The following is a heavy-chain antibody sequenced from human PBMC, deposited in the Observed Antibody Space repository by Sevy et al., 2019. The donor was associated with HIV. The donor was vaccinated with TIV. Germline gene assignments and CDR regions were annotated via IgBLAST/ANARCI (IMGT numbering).Heavy chain of an antibody. J-gene: IGHJ4*02. Sequence: GGSLRLSCAASGFTFSSYAMHWVRQAPGKGLEWVAVISYDGSNKYYADSVKGRFTIFRDNSENTLYLQMNSLRAEDTAVYFCAKEQSSGYFDYWGQGTLVTVSS. CDR1: GFTFSSYA. V-gene: IGHV3-30-3*01. D-gene: IGHD3-22*01. CDR3: AKEQSSGYFDY. CDR2: ISYDGSNK.